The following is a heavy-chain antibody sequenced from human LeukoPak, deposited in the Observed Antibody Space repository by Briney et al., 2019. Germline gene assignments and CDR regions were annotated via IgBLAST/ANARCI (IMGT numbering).Heavy chain of an antibody. CDR2: INPNSGAT. CDR1: GYTFTGYS. V-gene: IGHV1-2*02. J-gene: IGHJ5*02. D-gene: IGHD2-15*01. Sequence: GASVKVSCRASGYTFTGYSIHWVRQAPGQGLEWMEWINPNSGATSYAQKFQGTVTLTRDTSISTAYMKLSRLRFDDTAVYYCARGGICSGGSCYSHNWFDPWGQGTLVTVSS. CDR3: ARGGICSGGSCYSHNWFDP.